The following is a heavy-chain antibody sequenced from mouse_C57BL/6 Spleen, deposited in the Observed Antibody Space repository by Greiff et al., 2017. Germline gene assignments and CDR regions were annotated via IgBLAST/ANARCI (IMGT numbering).Heavy chain of an antibody. J-gene: IGHJ3*01. CDR3: ARSGDYDGRFAY. CDR2: IYPGDGDT. CDR1: GYAFSSYW. D-gene: IGHD2-4*01. V-gene: IGHV1-80*01. Sequence: QVHVKQSGAELVKPGASVKISCTASGYAFSSYWMNWVKQRPGKGLAWIGQIYPGDGDTNYNGKFKGKATLTADKSASTAYMQLSSLTSEDSAVYFCARSGDYDGRFAYWGQGTLVTVSA.